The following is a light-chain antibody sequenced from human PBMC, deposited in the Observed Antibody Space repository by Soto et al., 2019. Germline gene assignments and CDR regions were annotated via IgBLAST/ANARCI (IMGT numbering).Light chain of an antibody. Sequence: QSALTQPPSASGSPGQSVTISCTGTSSDVGGYKDVSWYQQYPGKAPKLMIYEVSKRPSGVPDRVSGSKSGNTASLTVSGIQAEYEADYYCSSYAGSISKFGGGTPLTVL. CDR1: SSDVGGYKD. CDR2: EVS. J-gene: IGLJ3*02. V-gene: IGLV2-8*01. CDR3: SSYAGSISK.